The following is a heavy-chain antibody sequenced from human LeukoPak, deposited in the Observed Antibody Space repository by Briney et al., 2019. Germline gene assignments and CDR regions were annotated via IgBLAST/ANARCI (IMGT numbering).Heavy chain of an antibody. V-gene: IGHV3-21*06. CDR1: GFTFNVYA. CDR3: ARALVGAAFDT. D-gene: IGHD1-26*01. Sequence: GGSLRLSCAVSGFTFNVYAMHWVRQIPGKGPEWISSISGSRDFIYYADSVKGRFTISRDNAKNSLYLDMDSLRVEDTAVYFCARALVGAAFDTWGQGALVTVSS. CDR2: ISGSRDFI. J-gene: IGHJ4*02.